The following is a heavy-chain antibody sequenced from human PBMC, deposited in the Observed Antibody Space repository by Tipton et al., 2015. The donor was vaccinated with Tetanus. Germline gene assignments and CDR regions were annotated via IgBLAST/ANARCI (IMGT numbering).Heavy chain of an antibody. V-gene: IGHV4-59*08. CDR1: GGSINRYY. Sequence: TLSLTCTVSGGSINRYYWSWIRQSPGKGLEWIGYIYYSGSTNYNPSLKSRVTISVDASKNQFSLKLSSVTAADTAVYYCARATMVRGVLYMDVWGQGTTVTVSS. CDR3: ARATMVRGVLYMDV. D-gene: IGHD3-10*01. J-gene: IGHJ6*02. CDR2: IYYSGST.